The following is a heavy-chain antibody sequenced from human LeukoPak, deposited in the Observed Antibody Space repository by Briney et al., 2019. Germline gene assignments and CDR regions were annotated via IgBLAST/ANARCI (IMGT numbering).Heavy chain of an antibody. CDR1: GGSISSYY. CDR3: ARRKGQWLAPFDY. Sequence: KASETLSLTCTVSGGSISSYYWSWIRQPPGKGLEWIGYIYYSGSTNYNPSLKSRVTISVDTSKNQFSLKLSSVTAADTAVYYCARRKGQWLAPFDYWGQGTLVTVSS. D-gene: IGHD6-19*01. V-gene: IGHV4-59*12. CDR2: IYYSGST. J-gene: IGHJ4*02.